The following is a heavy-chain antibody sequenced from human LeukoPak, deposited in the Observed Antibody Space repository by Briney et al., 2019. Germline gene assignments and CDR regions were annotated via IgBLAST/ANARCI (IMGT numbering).Heavy chain of an antibody. Sequence: PGGSLRLSCAASRFTFSSYAMSWVRQAPGKGLEWVSAISGSGGSTYYADSVKGRFTISRDNSKNTLYLQMNSLRAEDTAVYYCANVDTAMDGTLNYWGQGTLVTVSS. CDR2: ISGSGGST. J-gene: IGHJ4*02. D-gene: IGHD5-18*01. V-gene: IGHV3-23*01. CDR3: ANVDTAMDGTLNY. CDR1: RFTFSSYA.